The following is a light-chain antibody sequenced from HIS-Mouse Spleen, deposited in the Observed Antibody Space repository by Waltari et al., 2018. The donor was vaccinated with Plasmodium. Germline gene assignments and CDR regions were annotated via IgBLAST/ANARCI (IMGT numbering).Light chain of an antibody. CDR3: YSTDSSGNHRV. J-gene: IGLJ3*02. CDR1: ALPKKY. CDR2: EDS. V-gene: IGLV3-10*01. Sequence: SYELTQPPSVSVSPGQTARITCSGDALPKKYAYWYPQKSGQAPVLVSYEDSKRPSGIPERVSGSSSGTMATLTISGAQVEDEADYYRYSTDSSGNHRVFGGGTKLTVL.